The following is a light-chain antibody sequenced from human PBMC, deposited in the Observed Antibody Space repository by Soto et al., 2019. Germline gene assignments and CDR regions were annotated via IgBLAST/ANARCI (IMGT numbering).Light chain of an antibody. V-gene: IGLV2-8*01. J-gene: IGLJ1*01. CDR1: SSDVGGYDY. CDR3: SSYTGGNPSYV. CDR2: EVT. Sequence: QSALTQPPSASGSPGQSVTISCTGTSSDVGGYDYVSWYQQHPGKAPKLMIYEVTIRPSGVSDRFSDSKSGNTASLTVSGLQAEDEADYYCSSYTGGNPSYVFGTGTKVTV.